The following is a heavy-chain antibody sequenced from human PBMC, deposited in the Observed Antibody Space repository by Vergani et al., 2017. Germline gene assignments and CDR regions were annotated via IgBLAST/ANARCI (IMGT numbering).Heavy chain of an antibody. CDR2: IRHDGIT. V-gene: IGHV4-34*01. J-gene: IGHJ4*02. CDR3: AREGDCTNGVCFTLFDV. CDR1: GGSFNDYW. D-gene: IGHD2-8*01. Sequence: QAQLQQWGAGLLKPSETLSLTCAIYGGSFNDYWWTWIRQPPGKGLEWIGEIRHDGITHYSPSLKSRVTISIDTSTHQFSLNLRSVTAADTTVYYCAREGDCTNGVCFTLFDVWGQGALVTVSS.